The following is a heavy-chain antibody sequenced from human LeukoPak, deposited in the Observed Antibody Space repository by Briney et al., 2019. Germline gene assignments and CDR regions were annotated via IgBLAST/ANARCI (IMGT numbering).Heavy chain of an antibody. J-gene: IGHJ4*02. Sequence: GASVKLSCKASGYTFTGYYMHWVRQAPGQGLEWMGWINAGNGNTKYSQKFQGRVTITRDTSASTAYMELSSLRSEDTAVYYCARGGGAAAHALDYWGQGTLVTVSS. D-gene: IGHD6-13*01. CDR1: GYTFTGYY. V-gene: IGHV1-3*01. CDR2: INAGNGNT. CDR3: ARGGGAAAHALDY.